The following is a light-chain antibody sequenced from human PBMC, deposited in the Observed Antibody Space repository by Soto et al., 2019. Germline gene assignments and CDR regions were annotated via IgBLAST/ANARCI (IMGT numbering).Light chain of an antibody. CDR2: HNN. V-gene: IGLV1-40*01. Sequence: QSVLTHPHSVSGAPGQRVTISCTGSSSNIGAGYDVHWYQQLPGTAPKLLIYHNNNRPSGVPDRFSGSQSGTSASLAITGLQAEDEADYYCQSYDSTYVFGTGTKVTVL. CDR1: SSNIGAGYD. J-gene: IGLJ1*01. CDR3: QSYDSTYV.